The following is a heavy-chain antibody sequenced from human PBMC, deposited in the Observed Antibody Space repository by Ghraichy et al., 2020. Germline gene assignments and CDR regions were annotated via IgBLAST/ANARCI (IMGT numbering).Heavy chain of an antibody. D-gene: IGHD1-26*01. V-gene: IGHV4-59*01. J-gene: IGHJ4*02. CDR3: ARDMGFREVYFDY. Sequence: SQTLSLTCTVSGGSISSYYWSWIRQPPGKGLEWIGYIYYSGSTNYNPSLKSRVTISVDMSKNQFSLKLSSVTAADTAVYYCARDMGFREVYFDYWGQGTLVTVSS. CDR2: IYYSGST. CDR1: GGSISSYY.